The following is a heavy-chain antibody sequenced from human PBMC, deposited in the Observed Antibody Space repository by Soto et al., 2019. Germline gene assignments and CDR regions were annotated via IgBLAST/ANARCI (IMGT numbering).Heavy chain of an antibody. CDR3: ARDPGLQLGPAYNWFDP. CDR1: GYSFTSYA. J-gene: IGHJ5*02. CDR2: ISAYNGNT. Sequence: ASVKVSCKASGYSFTSYAIHWMRQAPGQGLEWMGWISAYNGNTNYAQKLQGRVTMTTDTSTSTAYMELRSLRSDDTAVYYCARDPGLQLGPAYNWFDPWGQGTLVTVSS. D-gene: IGHD4-4*01. V-gene: IGHV1-18*01.